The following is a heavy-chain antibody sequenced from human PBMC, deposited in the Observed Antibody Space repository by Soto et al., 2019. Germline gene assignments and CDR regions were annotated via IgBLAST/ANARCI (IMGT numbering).Heavy chain of an antibody. CDR1: GYTFTSYD. V-gene: IGHV1-8*01. D-gene: IGHD3-3*01. CDR3: ARGEPLYYDFWSGYYRPQYYFDY. Sequence: QVQLVQSGAEVKKPGASVKVSCKASGYTFTSYDINWVRQATGQGLEWMGWMNPNSGNTGYAQKFQGRVTMTRNTSISTAYMELSSLRSEDTAVYYCARGEPLYYDFWSGYYRPQYYFDYWGQGTLVTVSS. CDR2: MNPNSGNT. J-gene: IGHJ4*02.